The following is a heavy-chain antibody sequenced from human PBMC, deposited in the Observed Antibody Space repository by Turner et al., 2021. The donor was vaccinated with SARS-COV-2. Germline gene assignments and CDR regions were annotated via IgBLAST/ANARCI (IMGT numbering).Heavy chain of an antibody. CDR3: ARDHDGYNFDH. CDR1: GYSLTGYY. J-gene: IGHJ4*02. Sequence: QVQLVQSGAEVKKPGATVKVSCKASGYSLTGYYIHGVRQAPEQGLEWMGWINPSSGATFFARKFQGRVAMTRDTSISTAYMELSNLIYDDTAVYFCARDHDGYNFDHWGQGTLVTVSS. CDR2: INPSSGAT. V-gene: IGHV1-2*02. D-gene: IGHD5-12*01.